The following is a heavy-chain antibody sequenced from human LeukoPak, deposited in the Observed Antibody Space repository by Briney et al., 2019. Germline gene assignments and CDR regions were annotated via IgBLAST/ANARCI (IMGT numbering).Heavy chain of an antibody. J-gene: IGHJ4*02. D-gene: IGHD2-15*01. CDR3: ARDEGYCSGGSCYFFDY. V-gene: IGHV4-30-2*01. CDR2: IYHSGGT. Sequence: WVRQMPGKGLEWIGYIYHSGGTYYIPSLQSRVTISLDRSKNQFSLKLSSVTAADTAVYYCARDEGYCSGGSCYFFDYWGQGTLVTVSS.